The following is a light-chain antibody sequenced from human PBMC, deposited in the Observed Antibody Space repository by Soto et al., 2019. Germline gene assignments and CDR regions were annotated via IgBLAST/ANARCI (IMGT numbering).Light chain of an antibody. J-gene: IGLJ2*01. CDR1: SSDVGGYNY. CDR2: EVS. CDR3: SSYTSSSTVV. Sequence: QSALTQPASVSGSPGQSITISCTGTSSDVGGYNYVAWYQQHPGKAPKVMIYEVSNRPSGVSNRFSGSKSGNTASLTISGLQTEAEGDYYCSSYTSSSTVVFGAGTKLTFL. V-gene: IGLV2-14*01.